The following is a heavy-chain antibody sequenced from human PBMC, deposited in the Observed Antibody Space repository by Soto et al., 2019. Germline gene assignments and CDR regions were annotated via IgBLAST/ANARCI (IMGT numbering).Heavy chain of an antibody. CDR2: VYMSGST. D-gene: IGHD1-26*01. J-gene: IGHJ4*02. V-gene: IGHV4-4*07. Sequence: ASETLSLTCNVSGDSMTKYYWSWIRQPAGKGLEWIGRVYMSGSTNYNPSLKSRVTMSIDTSNNYFSLDLKSVTAADTAVYYCARTVGAAYYFDFWGQGALVTVSS. CDR3: ARTVGAAYYFDF. CDR1: GDSMTKYY.